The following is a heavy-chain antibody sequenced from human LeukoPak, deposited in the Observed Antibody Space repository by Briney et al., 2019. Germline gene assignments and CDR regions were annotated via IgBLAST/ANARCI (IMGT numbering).Heavy chain of an antibody. V-gene: IGHV4-4*02. CDR1: GGSFSSSNW. CDR2: IYHSGTT. D-gene: IGHD1-26*01. CDR3: ARSDGSYSRIFDY. Sequence: PSETLSLTCAVSGGSFSSSNWWSWVRQPPGKGLEWIGEIYHSGTTNYNPSLKSRVTISVDKSKNQFSLKLSSVTAADTAAYYCARSDGSYSRIFDYWGQGTLVTVSS. J-gene: IGHJ4*02.